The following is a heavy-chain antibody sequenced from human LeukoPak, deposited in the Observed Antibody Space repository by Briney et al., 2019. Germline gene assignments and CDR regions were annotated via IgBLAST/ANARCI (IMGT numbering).Heavy chain of an antibody. CDR2: IYYSGST. J-gene: IGHJ4*02. V-gene: IGHV4-59*01. CDR1: GGSISSYY. CDR3: ARAKGFDYDITY. D-gene: IGHD3-9*01. Sequence: SETLSLTCTVSGGSISSYYWSWIRQPPGKGLEWIGYIYYSGSTNYNPSLKSRVTISVDTSKNQFSLKLSSVTAADTAVYYCARAKGFDYDITYWGQGTLVTVSS.